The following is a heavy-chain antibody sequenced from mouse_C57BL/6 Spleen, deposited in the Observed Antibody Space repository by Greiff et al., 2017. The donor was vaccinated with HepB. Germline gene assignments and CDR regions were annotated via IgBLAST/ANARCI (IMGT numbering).Heavy chain of an antibody. CDR1: GYTFTSYW. J-gene: IGHJ1*03. CDR3: ARGYYGRSYVGYFDV. D-gene: IGHD1-1*01. V-gene: IGHV1-72*01. Sequence: VQLQQPGAELVKPGASVKLSCKASGYTFTSYWMHWVKQRPGRGLEWIGRIDPNSGGTKYNEKFKSKATLTVDKPSSTAYMQLSSLTSEDSAVFYCARGYYGRSYVGYFDVWGTGTTVTVSS. CDR2: IDPNSGGT.